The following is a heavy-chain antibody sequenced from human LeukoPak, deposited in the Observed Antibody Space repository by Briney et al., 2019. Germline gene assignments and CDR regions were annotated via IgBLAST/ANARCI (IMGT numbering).Heavy chain of an antibody. CDR1: GYTLSSQG. J-gene: IGHJ4*02. D-gene: IGHD2-2*01. CDR2: IWYDGSNK. Sequence: PGGSLLHSCAASGYTLSSQGSHWVRQAPGKGLEWVAVIWYDGSNKYYADSVKGRFTISRDNSKNTLYLQMNSLRAEDTAVYYCARDRFCSSTSCHVGAPESWGQGTLVTVSS. CDR3: ARDRFCSSTSCHVGAPES. V-gene: IGHV3-33*01.